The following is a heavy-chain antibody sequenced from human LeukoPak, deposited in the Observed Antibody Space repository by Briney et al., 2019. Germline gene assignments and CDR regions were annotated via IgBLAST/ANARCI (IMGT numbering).Heavy chain of an antibody. CDR2: IYHSGST. D-gene: IGHD6-19*01. CDR1: GYSISSGYY. J-gene: IGHJ4*02. CDR3: ARWVYSSGWYSGY. Sequence: SETLSLTCAVSGYSISSGYYWGWIRQPPGKGLEWIGCIYHSGSTYYNPSLKSRVTISVDTSKNQFSLKLSSVTAADTAVYYCARWVYSSGWYSGYWGQGTLVTVSS. V-gene: IGHV4-38-2*01.